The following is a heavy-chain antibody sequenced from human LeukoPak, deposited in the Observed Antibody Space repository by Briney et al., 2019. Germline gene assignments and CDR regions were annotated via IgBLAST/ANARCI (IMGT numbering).Heavy chain of an antibody. CDR1: GYTFTSYD. Sequence: ASVKVSCKASGYTFTSYDINWVRQATGQGLEWMGWMNPNSGNTGYAQKFQGRVTMTRNTSKSTAYMELSSLRSEDTAVYYCARGRVHELLYLCYWGQGTLVTVSS. V-gene: IGHV1-8*01. D-gene: IGHD3-10*01. J-gene: IGHJ4*02. CDR3: ARGRVHELLYLCY. CDR2: MNPNSGNT.